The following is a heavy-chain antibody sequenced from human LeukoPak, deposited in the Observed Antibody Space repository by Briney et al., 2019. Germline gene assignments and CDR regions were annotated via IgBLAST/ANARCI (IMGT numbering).Heavy chain of an antibody. D-gene: IGHD1-26*01. V-gene: IGHV4-59*13. CDR3: ARDRSGTYYTFDV. CDR1: GGSIGSSF. Sequence: SETLSLTCSISGGSIGSSFWNWIRLSPDEGLEWIGYISYSGRTNYSPSLKSRVTISIDTSKNQLSLTLSSVTAADTALYYCARDRSGTYYTFDVWGQGTMVSVSA. CDR2: ISYSGRT. J-gene: IGHJ3*01.